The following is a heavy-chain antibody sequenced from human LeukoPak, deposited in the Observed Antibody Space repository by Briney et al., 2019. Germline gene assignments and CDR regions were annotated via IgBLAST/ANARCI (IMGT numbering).Heavy chain of an antibody. V-gene: IGHV3-21*01. CDR3: ARDWGLQFDY. Sequence: GGSLRLSCAASGFTFSSYSMNWVRQAPGKGLGWVSSISSSSSYIYYADSVKGRFTISRDNAKNSLYLQMNSLRAEDTAVYYCARDWGLQFDYWGQGTLVTVSS. J-gene: IGHJ4*02. CDR2: ISSSSSYI. CDR1: GFTFSSYS. D-gene: IGHD3-16*01.